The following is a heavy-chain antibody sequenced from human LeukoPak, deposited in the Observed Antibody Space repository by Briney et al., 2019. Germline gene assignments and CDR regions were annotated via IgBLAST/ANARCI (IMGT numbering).Heavy chain of an antibody. CDR3: ARGYSSGWPDLYYFDY. V-gene: IGHV3-48*04. J-gene: IGHJ4*02. D-gene: IGHD6-19*01. CDR1: GFTFSSYS. CDR2: ISSSSSTI. Sequence: GGSLRLSCAASGFTFSSYSMNWVRQAPGKGLEWVSYISSSSSTIYYADSVKGRFTISRDNAKNSLYLQMNSLRAEDTAVYYCARGYSSGWPDLYYFDYWGQGTLVTVSS.